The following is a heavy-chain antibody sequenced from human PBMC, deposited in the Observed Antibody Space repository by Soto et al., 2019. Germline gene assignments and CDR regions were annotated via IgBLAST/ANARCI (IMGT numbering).Heavy chain of an antibody. CDR1: GFSRITSGVG. Sequence: QITLKESGPTLVKPTQTLTLTCTFSGFSRITSGVGVGWIRQPPGKALEWLAFIYWDDDKRYSPSLRSGLTSAKDTSKNQVVLTMTEVDPVDTATYFCAHRRSGISQWNYGDFDYWGQGTPVTVSS. V-gene: IGHV2-5*02. CDR2: IYWDDDK. J-gene: IGHJ4*02. D-gene: IGHD1-7*01. CDR3: AHRRSGISQWNYGDFDY.